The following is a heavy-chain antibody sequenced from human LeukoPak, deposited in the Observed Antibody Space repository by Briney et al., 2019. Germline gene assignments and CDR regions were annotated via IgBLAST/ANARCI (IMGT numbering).Heavy chain of an antibody. CDR3: ARVGRLTTTYYYYYYMDV. Sequence: SETLSLTCAVYGGSFSGYYWSWIRQPPGKGMEWIGEINHSGSTNYNPSLKRRVTISVDTSKNQFSLKLSSVTAADTAVYYCARVGRLTTTYYYYYYMDVWGKGTTVTVSS. CDR1: GGSFSGYY. CDR2: INHSGST. J-gene: IGHJ6*03. V-gene: IGHV4-34*01. D-gene: IGHD1-1*01.